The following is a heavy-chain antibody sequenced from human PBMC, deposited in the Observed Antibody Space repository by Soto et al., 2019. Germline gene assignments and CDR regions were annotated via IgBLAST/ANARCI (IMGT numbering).Heavy chain of an antibody. CDR1: GYSFTSYW. V-gene: IGHV5-10-1*03. Sequence: EVQLVQSGAEVKKPGESLRISCKGSGYSFTSYWISWVRQMPGKGLEWMGRIDPSDSYTNYSPSFQGHVTISADKSISTAYLQWSSLKASDTAMYYCARQSSPTYYYGSGSSDYYYGMDVWGQGTTVTVSS. CDR2: IDPSDSYT. CDR3: ARQSSPTYYYGSGSSDYYYGMDV. D-gene: IGHD3-10*01. J-gene: IGHJ6*02.